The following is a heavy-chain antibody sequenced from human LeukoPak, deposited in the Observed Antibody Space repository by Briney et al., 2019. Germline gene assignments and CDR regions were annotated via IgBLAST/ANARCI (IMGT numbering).Heavy chain of an antibody. CDR3: AKGTGTAQQLTFDY. V-gene: IGHV3-30*04. CDR2: ISYDGSNK. D-gene: IGHD6-13*01. CDR1: GFTLSSYA. J-gene: IGHJ4*02. Sequence: GGSLRLSCAASGFTLSSYAMHWVRQAPGKGLEWVAVISYDGSNKYYADSVKGRFTISRDNSKNTLYLQMNSLRAEDTAVYYCAKGTGTAQQLTFDYWGQGTLVTVSS.